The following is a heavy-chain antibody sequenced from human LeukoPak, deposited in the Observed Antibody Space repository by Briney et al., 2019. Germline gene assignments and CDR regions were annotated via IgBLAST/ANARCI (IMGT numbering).Heavy chain of an antibody. CDR2: IRNDGSNK. Sequence: GGSLRLSCVASGFTFSSNGMHWVRQAPGKGLEWVAFIRNDGSNKYYVDSVKGRFTIYRDNSKNTLYLQMNSLRAEDTAIYYCAKEYTGTFSPFPSYFDNWGQGTLVTVSS. CDR3: AKEYTGTFSPFPSYFDN. D-gene: IGHD1-26*01. V-gene: IGHV3-30*02. CDR1: GFTFSSNG. J-gene: IGHJ4*02.